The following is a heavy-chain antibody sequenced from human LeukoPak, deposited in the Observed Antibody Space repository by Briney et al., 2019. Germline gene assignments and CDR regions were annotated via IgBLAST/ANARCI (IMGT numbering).Heavy chain of an antibody. J-gene: IGHJ4*02. Sequence: SVKVSCKASGGTFSSYAISWVRQAPGQGLEWMGRIIPIFGTANYAQKFQGRVTITTDESTSTAYMELSSLRSEDTAVYYCARTVGAIDIFDYWGQGALVTVSS. CDR2: IIPIFGTA. D-gene: IGHD1-26*01. CDR3: ARTVGAIDIFDY. CDR1: GGTFSSYA. V-gene: IGHV1-69*05.